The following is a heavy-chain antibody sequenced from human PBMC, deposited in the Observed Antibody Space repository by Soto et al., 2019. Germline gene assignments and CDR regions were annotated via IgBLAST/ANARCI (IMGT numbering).Heavy chain of an antibody. J-gene: IGHJ4*02. V-gene: IGHV4-59*08. Sequence: TLSLTCTVSGGSISSYYWTWIRQPPGKGLEWIGYIYYSGSTNYNPSLKSRVTISVDTSKNQFSLKLSSVTAADTAVYYCARRYGGNLDYWGQGTLVTVSS. D-gene: IGHD2-15*01. CDR1: GGSISSYY. CDR2: IYYSGST. CDR3: ARRYGGNLDY.